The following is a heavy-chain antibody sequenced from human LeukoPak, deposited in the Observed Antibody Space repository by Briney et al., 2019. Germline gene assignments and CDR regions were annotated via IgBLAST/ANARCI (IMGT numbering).Heavy chain of an antibody. V-gene: IGHV3-30*02. Sequence: GGSLRLSCAASGFTFSSYGMHWVRQAPGKGLEWVAFIRYDGSNKYYADSVKGRFTISRNNSKNTLYLQMNSLRAEDTAVYYCAKDHGTYYYDSSGPWGQGTLVTVSS. J-gene: IGHJ5*02. CDR3: AKDHGTYYYDSSGP. CDR1: GFTFSSYG. CDR2: IRYDGSNK. D-gene: IGHD3-22*01.